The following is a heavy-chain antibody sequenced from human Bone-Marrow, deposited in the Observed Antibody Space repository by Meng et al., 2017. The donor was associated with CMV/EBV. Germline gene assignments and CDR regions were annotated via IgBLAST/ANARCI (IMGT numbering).Heavy chain of an antibody. D-gene: IGHD2-15*01. CDR2: INHSGST. Sequence: GYYWSWIRQPPGKGLEWIGEINHSGSTNYNPSLKSRVTISVDTSKNQFSLKLSSVTAADTAVYYCARGQLNRRYCSGGSCYSGYFDYWGQGTLVTVSS. CDR1: GYY. J-gene: IGHJ4*02. CDR3: ARGQLNRRYCSGGSCYSGYFDY. V-gene: IGHV4-34*01.